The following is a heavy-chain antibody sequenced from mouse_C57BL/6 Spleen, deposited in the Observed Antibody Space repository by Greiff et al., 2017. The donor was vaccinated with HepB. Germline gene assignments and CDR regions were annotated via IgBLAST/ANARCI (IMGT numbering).Heavy chain of an antibody. CDR3: ARGLRPLYAMDY. CDR2: IYPGSGST. D-gene: IGHD2-4*01. Sequence: QVQLQQPGAELVKPGASVKMSCKASGYTFTSHWITWVKQRPGQGLEWIGDIYPGSGSTNYNEKFKSKATLTVDTSSSTAYMQLSSLTSEDSAVYYCARGLRPLYAMDYWGQGTSVTVSS. V-gene: IGHV1-55*01. CDR1: GYTFTSHW. J-gene: IGHJ4*01.